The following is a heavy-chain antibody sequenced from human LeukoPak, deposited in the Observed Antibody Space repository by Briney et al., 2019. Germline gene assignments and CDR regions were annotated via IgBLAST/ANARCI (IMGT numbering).Heavy chain of an antibody. V-gene: IGHV1-8*03. CDR2: MNPNSGNT. Sequence: GASMKVSCKASGYTFTSYDINWVRQAAGQGLEWMGWMNPNSGNTGYAQKFQGRVTITRNTSISTAYMELSSLRSEDTAVYYCARGMTFWSGSSYGGYYYYMDVWGKGTTVAVSS. CDR1: GYTFTSYD. D-gene: IGHD3-3*01. CDR3: ARGMTFWSGSSYGGYYYYMDV. J-gene: IGHJ6*03.